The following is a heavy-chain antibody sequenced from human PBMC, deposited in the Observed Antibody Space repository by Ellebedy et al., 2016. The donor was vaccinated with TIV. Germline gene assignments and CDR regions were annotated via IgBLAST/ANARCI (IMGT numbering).Heavy chain of an antibody. CDR2: VIHTGST. CDR1: GDSFSGYY. V-gene: IGHV4-34*01. Sequence: SQTLSLTCAVYGDSFSGYYWSWIRQPPGKGLEWIGEVIHTGSTNYSPSLKRRVTISVDKSRNQFSLKLTSVTAADTAVYYCARGYCSGGSCGYFDYWGQGTLVTVSS. D-gene: IGHD2-15*01. J-gene: IGHJ4*02. CDR3: ARGYCSGGSCGYFDY.